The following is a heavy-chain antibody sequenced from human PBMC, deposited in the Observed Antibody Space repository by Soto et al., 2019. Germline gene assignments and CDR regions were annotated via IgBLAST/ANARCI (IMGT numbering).Heavy chain of an antibody. D-gene: IGHD6-19*01. Sequence: QVQLVESGGGVVQPGRSLRLSCAASGFTFSSYAMHWVRQAPGKGLEWVAVISYDGSNKYYADSVKGRFTISRDNSKNTLYLQMNGMRADDTAVYYCAREHSSGWSDAFDIWGQGTMVTVSS. V-gene: IGHV3-30-3*01. CDR3: AREHSSGWSDAFDI. CDR1: GFTFSSYA. J-gene: IGHJ3*02. CDR2: ISYDGSNK.